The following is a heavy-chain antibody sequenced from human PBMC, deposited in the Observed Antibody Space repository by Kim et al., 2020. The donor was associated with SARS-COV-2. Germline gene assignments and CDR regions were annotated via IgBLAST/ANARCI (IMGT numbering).Heavy chain of an antibody. Sequence: NYNPSLKSRVTVSLDKSKDQVSLKLTSVTAADTAVYYCAREGSMTSFNYWGQGALVTVSS. J-gene: IGHJ4*02. CDR3: AREGSMTSFNY. V-gene: IGHV4-4*02. D-gene: IGHD3-22*01.